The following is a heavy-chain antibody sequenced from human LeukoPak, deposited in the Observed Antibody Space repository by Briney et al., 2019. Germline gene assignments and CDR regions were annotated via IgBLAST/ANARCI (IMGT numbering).Heavy chain of an antibody. V-gene: IGHV1-24*01. Sequence: ASVKVSCKVYGYTLTELSMHWVRQAPGKGLEWMGGFDPEDGETIYAQKFQGRVTMTEDKSTDTAYMELSSLRSEDTAVYYCARFFPRRYSSGMDVWGKGTTVTVSS. D-gene: IGHD6-19*01. CDR2: FDPEDGET. CDR1: GYTLTELS. CDR3: ARFFPRRYSSGMDV. J-gene: IGHJ6*04.